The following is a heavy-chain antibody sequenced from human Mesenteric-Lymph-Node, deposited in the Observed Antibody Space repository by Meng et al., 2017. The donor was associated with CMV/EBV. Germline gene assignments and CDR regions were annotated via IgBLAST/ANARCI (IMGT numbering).Heavy chain of an antibody. J-gene: IGHJ4*02. CDR3: ARDFDY. Sequence: GESLKISCAVSGFTFSSYGMDWVRQAPGKGLEWVAFMRFDGTNKYYADSVKGRFTISRDNAKNSLYLQMNSLRAEDTAVYYCARDFDYWGQGTLVTVSS. CDR1: GFTFSSYG. CDR2: MRFDGTNK. V-gene: IGHV3-30*02.